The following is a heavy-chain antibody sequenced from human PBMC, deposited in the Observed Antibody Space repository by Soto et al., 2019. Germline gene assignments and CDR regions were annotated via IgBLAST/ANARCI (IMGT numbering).Heavy chain of an antibody. Sequence: QVQLQESGPGLVKPSGTLSLTCAVSGGSISSSNWWSWVRQPPGKGLEWIGEIYHSGSTNYNPSLRSRVAISVDTSKHQFSLKLSSVTAADTAVYYCARSPYLAAAPDVWGQGTTVTVSS. CDR2: IYHSGST. V-gene: IGHV4-4*02. J-gene: IGHJ6*02. CDR3: ARSPYLAAAPDV. CDR1: GGSISSSNW. D-gene: IGHD6-13*01.